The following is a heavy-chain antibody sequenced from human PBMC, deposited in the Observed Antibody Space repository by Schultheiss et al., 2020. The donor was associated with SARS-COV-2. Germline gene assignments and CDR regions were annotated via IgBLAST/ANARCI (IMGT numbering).Heavy chain of an antibody. J-gene: IGHJ4*02. D-gene: IGHD5-12*01. Sequence: GESLKISCTASGFTFSSYVMHWVRQAPGKGLEWVALIHKDDGSTKDYADSVKGRFTISRDNSKNTLYLQMDSLRAEDTAVYYCARSVGGYTFGFDYWCQGTLVTVAS. V-gene: IGHV3-33*01. CDR3: ARSVGGYTFGFDY. CDR2: IHKDDGSTK. CDR1: GFTFSSYV.